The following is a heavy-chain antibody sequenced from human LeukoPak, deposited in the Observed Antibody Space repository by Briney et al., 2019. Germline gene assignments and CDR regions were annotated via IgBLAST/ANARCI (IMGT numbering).Heavy chain of an antibody. CDR3: ARDDQKGDYYYMDV. CDR1: GASISSGDYS. CDR2: IYYSGST. V-gene: IGHV4-61*08. Sequence: PSETLSLTCTVSGASISSGDYSWSWIRQPPGKGLEWIGYIYYSGSTNYNPSLKSRVTISEDTSQNQFSLKLSSVTAADTAVYYCARDDQKGDYYYMDVWGKGTTVTVSS. D-gene: IGHD2-2*01. J-gene: IGHJ6*03.